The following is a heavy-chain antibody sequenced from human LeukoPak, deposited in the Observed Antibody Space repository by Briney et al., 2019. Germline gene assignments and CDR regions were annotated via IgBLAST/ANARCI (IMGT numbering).Heavy chain of an antibody. Sequence: GGSLRLSCAASGFTFSNYGMHWVRQVPGKGPEWVAFIRYDGNTKHYADSVKGRFTISRDNTKNMLYVQMSSLRVEDTAVYYCVKDPDSIGAWGQGTLLTVSS. J-gene: IGHJ5*02. CDR1: GFTFSNYG. CDR2: IRYDGNTK. D-gene: IGHD3-10*01. V-gene: IGHV3-30*02. CDR3: VKDPDSIGA.